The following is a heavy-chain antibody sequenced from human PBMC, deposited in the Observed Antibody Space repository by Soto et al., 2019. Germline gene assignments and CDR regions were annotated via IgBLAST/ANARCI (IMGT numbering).Heavy chain of an antibody. CDR3: AKGRNFWSGYFDY. D-gene: IGHD3-3*01. CDR2: ISWNSGSI. Sequence: GGSLRLSCAASGFTFDDYAMHWVRQAPGKGLEWVSGISWNSGSIGYADSVKGRFTISRDNAKNSLYLQMNSLRAEDTALYYCAKGRNFWSGYFDYWGQGTLVTVSS. J-gene: IGHJ4*02. V-gene: IGHV3-9*01. CDR1: GFTFDDYA.